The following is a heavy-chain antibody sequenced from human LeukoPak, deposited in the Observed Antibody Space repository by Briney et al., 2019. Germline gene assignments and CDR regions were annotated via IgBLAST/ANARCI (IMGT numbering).Heavy chain of an antibody. CDR2: ISSSSSTI. Sequence: GSLRLSCAASGFTFSSYSMNWVRQAPGKGLEWVSYISSSSSTIYYADSVKGRFTISRDNAKNSLYLQMNSLRDEDTAVYYCARDRTPYYYDSSGFDYWGQGTLVTVSS. CDR1: GFTFSSYS. CDR3: ARDRTPYYYDSSGFDY. J-gene: IGHJ4*02. V-gene: IGHV3-48*02. D-gene: IGHD3-22*01.